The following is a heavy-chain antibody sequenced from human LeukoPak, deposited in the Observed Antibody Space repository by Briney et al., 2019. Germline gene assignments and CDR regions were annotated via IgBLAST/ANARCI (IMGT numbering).Heavy chain of an antibody. V-gene: IGHV3-7*01. Sequence: PGGSLRLSCAASGFTFSSYWMSWVRQAPGKGLEWVANIKQDGSEKYYVDSVKGRFTISRDNAKNSLYLQMNSLRAEDTAVYYCARGRYYDFWSGYYTGTATFDYWGQGTLVTVSS. D-gene: IGHD3-3*01. CDR2: IKQDGSEK. CDR1: GFTFSSYW. J-gene: IGHJ4*02. CDR3: ARGRYYDFWSGYYTGTATFDY.